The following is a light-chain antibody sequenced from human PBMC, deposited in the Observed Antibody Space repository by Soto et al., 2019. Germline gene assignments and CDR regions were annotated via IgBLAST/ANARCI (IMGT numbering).Light chain of an antibody. CDR1: QSVSSSY. CDR3: QQYFTSPIT. V-gene: IGKV3-20*01. CDR2: GAS. Sequence: EIVLTQSPGTLSLSPGERATLSCRASQSVSSSYLAWYQQTPGQAPRLLISGASNRASGIPARFSAWGSGTDFTLTISRVDPADFAFYYCQQYFTSPITFGQGTRLEIK. J-gene: IGKJ5*01.